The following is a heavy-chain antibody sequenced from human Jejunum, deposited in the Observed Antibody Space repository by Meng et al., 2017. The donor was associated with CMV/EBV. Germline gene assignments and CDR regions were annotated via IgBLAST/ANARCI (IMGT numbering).Heavy chain of an antibody. D-gene: IGHD2-21*02. CDR3: ARDSSVTY. CDR2: VIPILGIT. Sequence: KVSCKASGYTFTGYYMHWVRQAPGQGLEWMGRVIPILGITNYAQRFQDRITITADKSTGTAYMELSSLRSDDTAMYYCARDSSVTYWGQGTLVTVSS. V-gene: IGHV1-69*04. CDR1: GYTFTGYY. J-gene: IGHJ4*02.